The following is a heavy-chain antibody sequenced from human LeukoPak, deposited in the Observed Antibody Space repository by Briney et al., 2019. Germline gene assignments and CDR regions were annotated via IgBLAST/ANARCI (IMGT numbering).Heavy chain of an antibody. D-gene: IGHD3-10*01. CDR2: INPSGGGT. Sequence: ASVKVSCKASGYTFTSHYMQWVRLAPGQGLAWMGIINPSGGGTRYAQKFQGRVTMTRDTSTSTVYMELSSLRSEDTAVYYCAREGSGSLPHLDHWGQGTLVTVSS. V-gene: IGHV1-46*01. CDR3: AREGSGSLPHLDH. CDR1: GYTFTSHY. J-gene: IGHJ4*02.